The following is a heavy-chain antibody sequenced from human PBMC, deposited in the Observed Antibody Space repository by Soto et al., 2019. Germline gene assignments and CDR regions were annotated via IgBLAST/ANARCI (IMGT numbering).Heavy chain of an antibody. J-gene: IGHJ4*02. Sequence: GASVKVSCKASGGTFSSYAISWVRQAPGQGLEWMGGIIPIFGTANYAQKFQGRVTITADESTSTAYMELSSLRSEDTAVYYCAGVRGPQPYPFDYWGQGTLLTVSS. D-gene: IGHD2-2*01. CDR3: AGVRGPQPYPFDY. CDR1: GGTFSSYA. V-gene: IGHV1-69*13. CDR2: IIPIFGTA.